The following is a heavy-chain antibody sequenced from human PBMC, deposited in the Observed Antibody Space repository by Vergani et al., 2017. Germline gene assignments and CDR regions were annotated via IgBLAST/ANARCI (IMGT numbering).Heavy chain of an antibody. CDR1: GFTFSSYS. J-gene: IGHJ6*02. CDR2: ISSSSSYI. CDR3: ARAYDSSGYWVYYYGMDV. V-gene: IGHV3-21*01. D-gene: IGHD3-22*01. Sequence: EVQLLESGGGLVQPGGSLRLSCAASGFTFSSYSMNWVRQAPGKGLEWVSSISSSSSYIYYADSVKGRFTISRDNAKNSLYLQMNSLRAEDTAVYYCARAYDSSGYWVYYYGMDVWGQGTTVTVSS.